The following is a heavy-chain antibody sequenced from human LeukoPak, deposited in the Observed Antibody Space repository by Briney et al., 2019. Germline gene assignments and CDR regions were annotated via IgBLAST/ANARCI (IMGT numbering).Heavy chain of an antibody. V-gene: IGHV4-39*01. Sequence: SETLSLTCTVSGGSISSSSYYWGWIRQPPGKGLEWIGSIYYSGSTYYNPSLKSRVTISVDTSKNQFSLKLSSVTAADTAVYYCATGGQSYYYDGFDPWGQRTLVTVSS. J-gene: IGHJ5*02. CDR3: ATGGQSYYYDGFDP. CDR1: GGSISSSSYY. D-gene: IGHD3-22*01. CDR2: IYYSGST.